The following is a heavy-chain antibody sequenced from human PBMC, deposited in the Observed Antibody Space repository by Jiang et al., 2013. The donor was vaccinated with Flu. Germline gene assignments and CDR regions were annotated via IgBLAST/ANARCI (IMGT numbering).Heavy chain of an antibody. V-gene: IGHV3-21*01. J-gene: IGHJ6*02. D-gene: IGHD2-2*01. Sequence: VQLLESGGGLVKPGGSLRLSCAASGFTFSSYSMNWVRQAPGKGLEWVSSISSSSSYIYYADSVKGRFTISRDNAKNSLYLRMNSLRAEDTAVYYCARVVEVPAASGPYYYGMDVWGQGTTVTVSS. CDR2: ISSSSSYI. CDR1: GFTFSSYS. CDR3: ARVVEVPAASGPYYYGMDV.